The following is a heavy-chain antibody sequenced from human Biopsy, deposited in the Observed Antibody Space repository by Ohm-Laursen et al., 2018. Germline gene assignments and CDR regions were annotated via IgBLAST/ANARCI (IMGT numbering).Heavy chain of an antibody. J-gene: IGHJ4*02. CDR1: GYSFTSYY. D-gene: IGHD6-19*01. Sequence: SVKVSCKASGYSFTSYYMHWVRQAPGQGLEWMGMINPSGSTTSYPQIFQGRVTMTRDTSKSTVYMELSSLRSADTAVYFCARNTGWYGDLYYFDYWGQGILVTVSS. V-gene: IGHV1-46*01. CDR2: INPSGSTT. CDR3: ARNTGWYGDLYYFDY.